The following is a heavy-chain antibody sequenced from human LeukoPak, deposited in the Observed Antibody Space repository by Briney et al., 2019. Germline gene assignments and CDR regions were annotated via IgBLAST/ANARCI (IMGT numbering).Heavy chain of an antibody. CDR3: ARDGGSDAFDI. Sequence: GGSLRLSCAASGFTFSSYAMHWVRQAPGKGLEWVAVISYDGSNKYYADSVKGRFTISRDNAKNSLYLQMNSLRAEDTAVYYCARDGGSDAFDIWGQGTMVTVSS. V-gene: IGHV3-30-3*01. CDR2: ISYDGSNK. J-gene: IGHJ3*02. CDR1: GFTFSSYA.